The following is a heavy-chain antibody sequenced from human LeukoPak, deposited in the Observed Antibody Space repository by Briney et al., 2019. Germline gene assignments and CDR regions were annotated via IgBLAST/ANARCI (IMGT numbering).Heavy chain of an antibody. D-gene: IGHD4-23*01. Sequence: PSETLSLTCTVSGGSINNYYWTWIRQPPGKGLEWGGYIYYSGSTSYNPSLKSRVTISVDTSKNQFSLKLSSVTAADTAVYYCARAFTYGSNSLGGYWGQGTLVTVSS. J-gene: IGHJ4*02. CDR1: GGSINNYY. V-gene: IGHV4-59*01. CDR3: ARAFTYGSNSLGGY. CDR2: IYYSGST.